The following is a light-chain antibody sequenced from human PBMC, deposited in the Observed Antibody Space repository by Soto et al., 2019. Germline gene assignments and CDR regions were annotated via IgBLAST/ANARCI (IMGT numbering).Light chain of an antibody. J-gene: IGKJ1*01. CDR1: QSISSW. V-gene: IGKV1-5*01. CDR3: QQYNSYPVT. Sequence: DIQMTQSPSTLSASVGDRVTITCRASQSISSWLAWYQQKQGKAPQHLIYDASSLESGVPSRFSGSGAGTEFTLLISSLQPDDFATYYCQQYNSYPVTFGQGTKVEIK. CDR2: DAS.